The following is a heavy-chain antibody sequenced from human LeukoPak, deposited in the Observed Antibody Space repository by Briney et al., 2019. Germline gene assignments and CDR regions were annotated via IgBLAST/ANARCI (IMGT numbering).Heavy chain of an antibody. CDR2: ISYDGSNK. D-gene: IGHD4-17*01. CDR3: ARDFLRTVTKASGWYFDL. CDR1: GFTFSSYG. Sequence: PGRSLRLSCAASGFTFSSYGMHWVRQAPGKGLEWVAVISYDGSNKYYADSVKGRFTISRDNSKNTLYLQMNSLRAEDTAVYYCARDFLRTVTKASGWYFDLWGRGTLVTVSS. J-gene: IGHJ2*01. V-gene: IGHV3-30*03.